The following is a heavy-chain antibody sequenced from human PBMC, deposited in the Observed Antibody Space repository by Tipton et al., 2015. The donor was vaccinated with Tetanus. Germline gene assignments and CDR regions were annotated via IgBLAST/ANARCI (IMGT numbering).Heavy chain of an antibody. Sequence: QSGAEVKKPGESLKMSCKGSGYSFTNYWIGWVRQMPGKGLEWMGIIHPGDSDTRYSPSFQGQVTISADKSISTAYLQWSSLKASDSAMYYRARHTSGSYHAPFDYWGQGTLVTVSS. D-gene: IGHD1-26*01. J-gene: IGHJ4*02. CDR1: GYSFTNYW. V-gene: IGHV5-51*01. CDR3: ARHTSGSYHAPFDY. CDR2: IHPGDSDT.